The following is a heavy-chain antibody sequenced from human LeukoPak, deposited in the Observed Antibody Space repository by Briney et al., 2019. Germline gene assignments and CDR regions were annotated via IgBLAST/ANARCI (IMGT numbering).Heavy chain of an antibody. Sequence: SSQTLSLTCAISGDSVSSNSAAWNWIRQSPSRGLEWLGRTYYRSKWYNDYAVSVKSRITINPDTSKNQFSLQLNSVTPEDTAVYYCARALPGYSSSWYDAFDIWGQGTMVTVSS. CDR2: TYYRSKWYN. D-gene: IGHD6-13*01. J-gene: IGHJ3*02. CDR1: GDSVSSNSAA. V-gene: IGHV6-1*01. CDR3: ARALPGYSSSWYDAFDI.